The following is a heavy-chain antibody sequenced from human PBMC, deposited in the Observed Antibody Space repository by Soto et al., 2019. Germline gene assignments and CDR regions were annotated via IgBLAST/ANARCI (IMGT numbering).Heavy chain of an antibody. CDR1: GYTFTSYG. D-gene: IGHD5-18*01. CDR3: ARDQGTAMSRWYWYFDL. V-gene: IGHV1-18*01. J-gene: IGHJ2*01. Sequence: QVQLVQSGAEVKKPGASVKVSCKASGYTFTSYGISWVRQAPGQGLEWMGWISAYNGNTNYAQKLQGRVTMTTDTSTSTAYNELRSLRSDDTAVYYCARDQGTAMSRWYWYFDLWGRGTLVTVSS. CDR2: ISAYNGNT.